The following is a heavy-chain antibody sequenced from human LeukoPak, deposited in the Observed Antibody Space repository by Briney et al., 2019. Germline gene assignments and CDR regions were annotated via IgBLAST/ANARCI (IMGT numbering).Heavy chain of an antibody. D-gene: IGHD4-11*01. CDR2: ISYDGSNK. Sequence: GGSLRLSCAASGFTFSSYGMHWVRQAPGKGLEWVAVISYDGSNKYYADSVKGRFTISRDNSKNTLYLQMNSLRAEDTAVYYCAKPYSNIIYFDYWGQGTLVTVSS. CDR1: GFTFSSYG. CDR3: AKPYSNIIYFDY. V-gene: IGHV3-30*18. J-gene: IGHJ4*02.